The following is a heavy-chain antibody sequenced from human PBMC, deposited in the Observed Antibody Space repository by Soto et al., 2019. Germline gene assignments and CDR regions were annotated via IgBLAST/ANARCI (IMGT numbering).Heavy chain of an antibody. D-gene: IGHD1-26*01. Sequence: ASVKVSCKASGYTFTGYYMHWVRQAPGQGLEWMGWINPNSGGTNYAQKFQGWVTMTRDTSISTAYMELSRLRSDDTAVYYCARGEGIHPSYYYYYYMDVWGKGTTVTVSS. CDR1: GYTFTGYY. CDR2: INPNSGGT. J-gene: IGHJ6*03. CDR3: ARGEGIHPSYYYYYYMDV. V-gene: IGHV1-2*04.